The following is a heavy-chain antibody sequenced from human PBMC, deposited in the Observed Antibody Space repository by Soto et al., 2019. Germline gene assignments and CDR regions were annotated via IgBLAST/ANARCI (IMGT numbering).Heavy chain of an antibody. CDR1: GGSFSGYY. V-gene: IGHV4-34*01. D-gene: IGHD3-3*01. J-gene: IGHJ6*02. Sequence: SETLSLTCAVYGGSFSGYYWSWIRQPPGKGLEWIGEINHSGSTNYNPSLKSRVTISVDTSKNQFSLKLSSVTAADTAVYYCARTIFGVVTTCYYYCDMDFWGQGTTVTVSS. CDR3: ARTIFGVVTTCYYYCDMDF. CDR2: INHSGST.